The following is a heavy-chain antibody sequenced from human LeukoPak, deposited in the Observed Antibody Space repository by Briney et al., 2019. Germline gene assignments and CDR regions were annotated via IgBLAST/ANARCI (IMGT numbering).Heavy chain of an antibody. J-gene: IGHJ3*02. D-gene: IGHD3-22*01. CDR1: GFTFDNYA. CDR2: ISGDGDST. CDR3: AKDIGADYYYDSSGYFI. V-gene: IGHV3-43*02. Sequence: PGGSLRLSCAASGFTFDNYAMHWVRQLPGKGLEWVSLISGDGDSTYYPDSVKGRFTIYRDNCKNSLYLQMNSMRTEDTALYYCAKDIGADYYYDSSGYFIWGQGTMVTVSS.